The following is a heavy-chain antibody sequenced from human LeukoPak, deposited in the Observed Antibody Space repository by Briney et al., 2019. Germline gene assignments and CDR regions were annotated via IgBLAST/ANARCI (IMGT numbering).Heavy chain of an antibody. V-gene: IGHV3-7*01. J-gene: IGHJ6*03. CDR3: ARVSSKATVRGLITKKNYYYYYMDV. CDR1: GIIMTKYW. Sequence: PGGSLRLSCAASGIIMTKYWMTWVRQVPGKGLEWVATIKQDGSEKYYVDSVKGRFTISRDNAKNSLYLQMNSLRAEDTAVYYCARVSSKATVRGLITKKNYYYYYMDVWGKGTTVTISS. CDR2: IKQDGSEK. D-gene: IGHD3-10*01.